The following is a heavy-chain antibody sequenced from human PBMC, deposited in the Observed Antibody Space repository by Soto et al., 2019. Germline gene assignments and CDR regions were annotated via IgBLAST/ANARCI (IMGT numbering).Heavy chain of an antibody. CDR2: IIPILGIA. D-gene: IGHD1-7*01. V-gene: IGHV1-69*02. CDR1: GCTFSSYT. CDR3: AGGRTGTIYKNLRNDACDI. J-gene: IGHJ3*02. Sequence: QVQLVQSGAEVKKPGSSVKVSCKASGCTFSSYTISWVRQAPGQGLEWMGRIIPILGIANYEQKFQERVTITADNSTSTAYMEMSRLRSEDTAVYYCAGGRTGTIYKNLRNDACDICGRGRMVTVSS.